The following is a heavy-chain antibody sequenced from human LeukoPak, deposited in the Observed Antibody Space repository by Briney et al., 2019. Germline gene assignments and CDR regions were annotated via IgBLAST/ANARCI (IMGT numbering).Heavy chain of an antibody. CDR1: GFSFSNYG. D-gene: IGHD1-26*01. CDR3: AKEWPWEYFYYGMNV. J-gene: IGHJ6*02. V-gene: IGHV3-30*18. CDR2: ISYDGSNN. Sequence: PGRSLRLSCAAPGFSFSNYGMHWVRQGPGKGLEWVAIISYDGSNNYYADSVKGRFTISRDNSKNTLYLQMNSLRAEDTAVYYCAKEWPWEYFYYGMNVWGQGTTVTVSS.